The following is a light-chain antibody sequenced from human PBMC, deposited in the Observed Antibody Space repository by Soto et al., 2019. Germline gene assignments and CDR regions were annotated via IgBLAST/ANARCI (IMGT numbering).Light chain of an antibody. CDR1: QSISNY. CDR2: AAS. V-gene: IGKV1-39*01. Sequence: DIQMTQSPFSLSAPVGDRVTITCRASQSISNYLNWYQQKQGKAPKLLIYAASTLQSGVPSRFSGSGPGTDFTLTISSLQPEDSATYYCQQSYGTPIIFGQGTRLDIK. J-gene: IGKJ5*01. CDR3: QQSYGTPII.